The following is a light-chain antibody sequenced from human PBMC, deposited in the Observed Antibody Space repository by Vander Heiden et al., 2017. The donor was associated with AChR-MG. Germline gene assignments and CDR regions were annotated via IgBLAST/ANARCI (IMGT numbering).Light chain of an antibody. Sequence: SSELTQPPSVSVSPGQTASITCFGDKLGDKYACWYQQRPGQSPVLVIYQDNKRPSGIPERFSGSNSGNTATLTISGTQAMDEADYYCQAWDSSTVVFGGGTKLNVL. CDR2: QDN. V-gene: IGLV3-1*01. CDR1: KLGDKY. CDR3: QAWDSSTVV. J-gene: IGLJ2*01.